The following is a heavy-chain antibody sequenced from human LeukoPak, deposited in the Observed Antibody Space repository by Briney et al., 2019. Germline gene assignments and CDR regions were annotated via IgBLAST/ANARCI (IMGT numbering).Heavy chain of an antibody. CDR2: INPNSGGT. D-gene: IGHD2-21*01. Sequence: PTASVKVSCKASGYTFTGYYMHWVRQAPGQGLEWMGWINPNSGGTNYVQKFQGKVTMTRDTSISTAYMELSRLRSDDTAVYYCARGLRDCGGDCPSYYYYYMDVWGKGTTVTVSS. CDR3: ARGLRDCGGDCPSYYYYYMDV. J-gene: IGHJ6*03. CDR1: GYTFTGYY. V-gene: IGHV1-2*02.